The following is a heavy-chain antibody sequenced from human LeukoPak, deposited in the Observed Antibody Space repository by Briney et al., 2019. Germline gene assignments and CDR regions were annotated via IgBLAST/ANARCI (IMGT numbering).Heavy chain of an antibody. Sequence: ASVKVSCKASGYTFTSYAMHWVRQAPGQRLEWMGWINAGNGNTKYSQKFQGRVTITRDTSASTAYTELSSLRSEDTAVYYCARSPGDIVVVVAATPFDYWGQGTLVTVSS. CDR1: GYTFTSYA. CDR3: ARSPGDIVVVVAATPFDY. V-gene: IGHV1-3*01. J-gene: IGHJ4*02. D-gene: IGHD2-15*01. CDR2: INAGNGNT.